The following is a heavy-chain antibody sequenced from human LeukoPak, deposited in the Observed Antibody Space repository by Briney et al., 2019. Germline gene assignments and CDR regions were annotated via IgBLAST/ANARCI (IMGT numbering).Heavy chain of an antibody. CDR1: GFTFSSYS. Sequence: GGYLRLSCAASGFTFSSYSMNWVRQAPGKGREWGSSISSSSSYIYYADSVKGRFTISRDNAKNSLYLQMNSLRAEDTAVYYCARVPSPYYFDYWGQGTLVTVSS. CDR2: ISSSSSYI. J-gene: IGHJ4*02. CDR3: ARVPSPYYFDY. V-gene: IGHV3-21*01.